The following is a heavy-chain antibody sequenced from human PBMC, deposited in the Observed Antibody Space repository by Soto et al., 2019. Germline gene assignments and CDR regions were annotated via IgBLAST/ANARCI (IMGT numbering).Heavy chain of an antibody. Sequence: GGSLRLSCAASGLTFSSYWMSWVRQAPGKGLEWVANIKQDVGEKYYVDSVKGRFTISRDNAKNSLYLQMDSLRGDDTAVYYCVRDYRVSYGYGPFDYWGQGTLVTVSS. J-gene: IGHJ4*02. V-gene: IGHV3-7*03. CDR3: VRDYRVSYGYGPFDY. CDR1: GLTFSSYW. D-gene: IGHD5-18*01. CDR2: IKQDVGEK.